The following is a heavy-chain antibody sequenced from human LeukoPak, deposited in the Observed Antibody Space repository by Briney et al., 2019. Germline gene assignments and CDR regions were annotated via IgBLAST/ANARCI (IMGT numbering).Heavy chain of an antibody. CDR2: IYNSGST. J-gene: IGHJ4*02. V-gene: IGHV4-59*01. Sequence: SETLSLTCTVSGGSISSYYCTWIRQPPGKGLEWIGYIYNSGSTNYNPSLKSRVTISVDTSKNQFCLKLSSVTAADTAVYYCARSYGDYSADYWGQGTLVTVSS. D-gene: IGHD4-17*01. CDR1: GGSISSYY. CDR3: ARSYGDYSADY.